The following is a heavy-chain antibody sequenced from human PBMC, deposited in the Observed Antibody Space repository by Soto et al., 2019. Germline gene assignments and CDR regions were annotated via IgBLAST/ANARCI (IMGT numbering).Heavy chain of an antibody. Sequence: SETLSLTCTVSGGSISSGDYYWSWIRQPPGKGLEWIGYIYYSGSTYYNPSLESRVTISVDTSKNQFSLKLSSVTAADTAVYYCASGNIEYSSSSYWFDPWGQGTLVTVSS. J-gene: IGHJ5*02. D-gene: IGHD6-6*01. CDR3: ASGNIEYSSSSYWFDP. CDR1: GGSISSGDYY. V-gene: IGHV4-30-4*01. CDR2: IYYSGST.